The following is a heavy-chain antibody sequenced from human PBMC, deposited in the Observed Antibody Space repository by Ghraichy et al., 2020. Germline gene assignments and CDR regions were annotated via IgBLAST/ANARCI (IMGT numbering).Heavy chain of an antibody. V-gene: IGHV3-53*04. CDR1: GFTVSTNY. CDR3: GRGATSFGVVAYFFDS. J-gene: IGHJ4*02. Sequence: LSLTCAASGFTVSTNYMTWVRQAPGKGLEWVSVIFGGGSTYYADSVKGRFTISRHTSENTVYLQMNSLRPEDTAVYYCGRGATSFGVVAYFFDSWGQGTLVTVSS. D-gene: IGHD3-3*01. CDR2: IFGGGST.